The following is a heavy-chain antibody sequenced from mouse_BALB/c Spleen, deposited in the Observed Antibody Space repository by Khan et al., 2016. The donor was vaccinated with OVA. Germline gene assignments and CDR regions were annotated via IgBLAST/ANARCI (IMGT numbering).Heavy chain of an antibody. J-gene: IGHJ3*01. CDR3: TREGVDGYSFAY. D-gene: IGHD2-3*01. V-gene: IGHV1-69*02. Sequence: VQLQESGIELVRPGASVKLSCKASGYTFTNYWINWVKQRPGQGLEWIGNIYPSDSYSNYNQRFKDKATLTVDKSSSTAYLLLSSLTSEDSAVYYCTREGVDGYSFAYWGQGTLVTVSA. CDR2: IYPSDSYS. CDR1: GYTFTNYW.